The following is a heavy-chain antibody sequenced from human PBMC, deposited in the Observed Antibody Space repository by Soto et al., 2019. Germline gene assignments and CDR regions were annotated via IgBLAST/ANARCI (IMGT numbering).Heavy chain of an antibody. V-gene: IGHV3-74*01. Sequence: HPGGSLRLSCAASGFTFSSYWMHWVRQAPGKGLVWVSRINSDGSSTSYADSVKGRFTISRDNAKNTLYLQMNSLRAEDTAVYYCASILYSSGWFEWGQGTLVTVSS. D-gene: IGHD6-19*01. CDR1: GFTFSSYW. J-gene: IGHJ4*02. CDR3: ASILYSSGWFE. CDR2: INSDGSST.